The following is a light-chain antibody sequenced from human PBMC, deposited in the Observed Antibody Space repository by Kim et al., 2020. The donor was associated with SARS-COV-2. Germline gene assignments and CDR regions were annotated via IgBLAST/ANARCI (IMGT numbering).Light chain of an antibody. CDR2: GAS. CDR1: QSVSSN. J-gene: IGKJ1*01. Sequence: EIVLTQFPATLSVSPGERATLSCRASQSVSSNLAWYQQKPGQAPRLLIYGASTRATGIPARFSGSGSGTEFTLTISSLQSEDFVVYYCQQYNNWPQTFGPGTKVDIK. V-gene: IGKV3-15*01. CDR3: QQYNNWPQT.